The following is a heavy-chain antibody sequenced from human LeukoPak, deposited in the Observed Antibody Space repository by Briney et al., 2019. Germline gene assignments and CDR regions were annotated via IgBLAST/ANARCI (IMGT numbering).Heavy chain of an antibody. Sequence: SETLPLTCTVSGGHISSYYWSWIRPPPGKGREWIGSIYYSGSTNYNPSLKSRVTISLDTSKHQFSLKLSSVTAADTAVYYCARGGVVSYYYYYGMDVWGQGTTVTVSS. CDR2: IYYSGST. CDR1: GGHISSYY. V-gene: IGHV4-59*01. CDR3: ARGGVVSYYYYYGMDV. D-gene: IGHD3-3*01. J-gene: IGHJ6*02.